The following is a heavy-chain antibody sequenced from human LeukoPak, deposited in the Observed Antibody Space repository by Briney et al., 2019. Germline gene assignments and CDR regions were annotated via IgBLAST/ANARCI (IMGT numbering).Heavy chain of an antibody. CDR2: IYYSGST. V-gene: IGHV4-59*12. J-gene: IGHJ5*02. D-gene: IGHD5-12*01. CDR1: GGSISSYY. CDR3: ARRSRQWLRGGNWFDP. Sequence: PSETLSLTCTVSGGSISSYYWSWIRQPPGKGLEWIGYIYYSGSTNYNPSLKSRVTISVDTSKNQFSLKLSSVTAADTAVYYCARRSRQWLRGGNWFDPWGQGTLVTVSS.